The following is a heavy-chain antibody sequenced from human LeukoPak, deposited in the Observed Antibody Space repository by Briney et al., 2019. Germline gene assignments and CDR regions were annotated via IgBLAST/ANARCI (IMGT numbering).Heavy chain of an antibody. CDR1: GGTFSTYG. CDR3: ARGPYYYDSSGYHFDY. J-gene: IGHJ4*02. CDR2: ISAYNGNT. V-gene: IGHV1-18*01. D-gene: IGHD3-22*01. Sequence: ASVKVSCKASGGTFSTYGISWVRQAPGQGLEWMGWISAYNGNTNYAQKLQGRVTMTTDTSTSTAYMELRSLRSDDTAVYYCARGPYYYDSSGYHFDYWGQGTLVTVSS.